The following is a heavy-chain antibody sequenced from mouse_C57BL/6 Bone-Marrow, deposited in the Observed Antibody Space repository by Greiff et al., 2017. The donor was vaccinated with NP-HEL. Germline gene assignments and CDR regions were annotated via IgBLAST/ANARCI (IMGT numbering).Heavy chain of an antibody. Sequence: VQLVESGPGLVQPSQSLSITCTVSGFSLTSYGVHWVRQSPGKGLEWLGVIWSGGSTDYNAAFISRLSISKDNSKSQVFFKMNSLQADDTAIYYCAQGCPTIVTPYHAMDYWGQGTSVTVSS. V-gene: IGHV2-2*01. J-gene: IGHJ4*01. CDR1: GFSLTSYG. D-gene: IGHD2-5*01. CDR3: AQGCPTIVTPYHAMDY. CDR2: IWSGGST.